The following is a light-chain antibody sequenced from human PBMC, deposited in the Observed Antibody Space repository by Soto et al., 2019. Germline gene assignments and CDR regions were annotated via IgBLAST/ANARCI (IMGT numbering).Light chain of an antibody. Sequence: EIVLTQSGVTLCLSPGQRATLSCRASQTVSSIYLAWYQQKPGQAPRLLIYNGSNRATGIPDRFSGSGSGTAFTLTISRLEPEDFAVYYSQQYHSSLWTFGQGTKVDIK. CDR2: NGS. CDR3: QQYHSSLWT. CDR1: QTVSSIY. V-gene: IGKV3-20*01. J-gene: IGKJ1*01.